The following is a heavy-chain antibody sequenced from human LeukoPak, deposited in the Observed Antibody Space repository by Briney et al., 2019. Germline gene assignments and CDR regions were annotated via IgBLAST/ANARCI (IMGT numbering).Heavy chain of an antibody. CDR1: GGSVSGYY. CDR2: IYYSGST. Sequence: SETLSLTCTVSGGSVSGYYWSWIRQPPGKGLEWIAYIYYSGSTNYNPSLKSRVTISVDTSKNQFSLRLSSVTAADTAVYYCARRARWAQDFDYWGQGTLVTVSP. D-gene: IGHD5-24*01. CDR3: ARRARWAQDFDY. J-gene: IGHJ4*02. V-gene: IGHV4-59*02.